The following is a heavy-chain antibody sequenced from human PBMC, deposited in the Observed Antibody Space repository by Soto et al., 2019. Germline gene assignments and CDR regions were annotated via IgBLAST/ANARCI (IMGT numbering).Heavy chain of an antibody. V-gene: IGHV1-24*01. D-gene: IGHD1-26*01. Sequence: QVQVVQSGAEVKKPGASVKVSCKVSGYIVTGLSIHWVRQAPGKGLEWMGGFDPEDGKTIYAQKFQGRVTMTEDTSTDTAYMELSSLRFEDTAVYYCAHGEGIVRNIIYFDRWGQGAPVTVSS. J-gene: IGHJ4*02. CDR3: AHGEGIVRNIIYFDR. CDR1: GYIVTGLS. CDR2: FDPEDGKT.